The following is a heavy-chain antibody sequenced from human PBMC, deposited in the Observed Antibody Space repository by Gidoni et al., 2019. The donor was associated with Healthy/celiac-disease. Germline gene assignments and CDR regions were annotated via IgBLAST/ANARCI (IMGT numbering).Heavy chain of an antibody. J-gene: IGHJ4*02. CDR2: IWYDGSNK. D-gene: IGHD3-22*01. Sequence: QVQLVESGGCVVQPGRSLRLYCAATGFTLSSCGMHWVRKAPGKGLGWVAVIWYDGSNKDYADSVKGRFTIARDNTKNTLYLQMNRLRAEDTTVYYCAREADYYDSSGQGDYWGQGTLVTVSS. CDR3: AREADYYDSSGQGDY. CDR1: GFTLSSCG. V-gene: IGHV3-33*01.